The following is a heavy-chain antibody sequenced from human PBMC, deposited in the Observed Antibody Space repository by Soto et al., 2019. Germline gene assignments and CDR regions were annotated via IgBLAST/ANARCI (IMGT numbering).Heavy chain of an antibody. CDR2: INHSGST. CDR3: ARLALRFHGAFDI. Sequence: QVQLQQWGAGLLKPSETLSLTCAVYGGSFSGYYWSWIRQPPGKGLEWIGEINHSGSTNYNPSLKILVTISVDTSKNQFSLKLSSVTAADTAVYYCARLALRFHGAFDIWGQGTMVTVSS. D-gene: IGHD3-3*01. J-gene: IGHJ3*02. V-gene: IGHV4-34*01. CDR1: GGSFSGYY.